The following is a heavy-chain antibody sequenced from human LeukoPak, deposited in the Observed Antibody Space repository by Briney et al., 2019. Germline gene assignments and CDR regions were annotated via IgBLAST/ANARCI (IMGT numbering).Heavy chain of an antibody. J-gene: IGHJ4*02. CDR3: ARGIDSSGYYYLDY. CDR2: IYYSGST. Sequence: SETLSLTCTVSGGSISSSSYYWGWIRQPPGKGLEWIGSIYYSGSTYYNPSLKSRVTISVDTSKNQFSLKLSSVTAADTAVYYCARGIDSSGYYYLDYWGQGTLVTVSS. D-gene: IGHD3-22*01. CDR1: GGSISSSSYY. V-gene: IGHV4-39*07.